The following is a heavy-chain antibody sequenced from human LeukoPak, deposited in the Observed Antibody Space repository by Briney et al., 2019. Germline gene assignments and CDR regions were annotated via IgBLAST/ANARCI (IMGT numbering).Heavy chain of an antibody. J-gene: IGHJ6*03. V-gene: IGHV4-39*01. CDR3: ARTHELSVDTAMVSYYYMDV. D-gene: IGHD5-18*01. CDR1: GGSISSSTFY. CDR2: IFYTGTT. Sequence: SETLSPTCTVSGGSISSSTFYWGWIRQPPGKGLEWVGNIFYTGTTYYNPSLKSRVTMSVDTSQNQFSLKLSSVTATDTAVYYCARTHELSVDTAMVSYYYMDVWGRGTTVTVSS.